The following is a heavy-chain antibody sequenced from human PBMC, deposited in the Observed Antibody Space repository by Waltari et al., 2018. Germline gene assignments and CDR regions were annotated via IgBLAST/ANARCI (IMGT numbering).Heavy chain of an antibody. Sequence: EVQLVESGGGLVQPGGSLRLSCAASGFTFRNNWRTWVRQAPGKGLEGVANINQDGSEKYSVESVKGRFTISRDNAKNSLYLQLNSLRADDTAVYYCTRGGDDSSWYWRNWGQGTLVTVSS. V-gene: IGHV3-7*01. D-gene: IGHD6-13*01. CDR3: TRGGDDSSWYWRN. J-gene: IGHJ4*02. CDR1: GFTFRNNW. CDR2: INQDGSEK.